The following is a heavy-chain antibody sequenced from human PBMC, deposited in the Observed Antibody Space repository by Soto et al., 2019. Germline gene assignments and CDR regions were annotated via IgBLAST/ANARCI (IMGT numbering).Heavy chain of an antibody. V-gene: IGHV3-21*01. CDR1: GFTFSSYS. CDR3: ARNQSSNIYGMDV. Sequence: PGGSLRLSXAASGFTFSSYSMNWVRQAPGKGLEWVSSISSSSFSINYADSVKGRFSISRDNAQNSLHLQMSNLRAEDTAVYYCARNQSSNIYGMDVWGQGTTVTVSS. CDR2: ISSSSFSI. J-gene: IGHJ6*02. D-gene: IGHD6-6*01.